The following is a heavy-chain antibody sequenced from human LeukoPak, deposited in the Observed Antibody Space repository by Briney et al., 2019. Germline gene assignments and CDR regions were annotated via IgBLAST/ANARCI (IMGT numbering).Heavy chain of an antibody. CDR1: GYTFTGYY. J-gene: IGHJ2*01. D-gene: IGHD3-22*01. CDR3: ARATYYYDSSGYSKDWYFDL. CDR2: INPNSGGT. V-gene: IGHV1-2*06. Sequence: ASVKVSCKASGYTFTGYYMRWVRQAPGQGLEWMGRINPNSGGTNYAQKFQGRVTMTRDTSISTAYMELSRLRSDDTAVYYCARATYYYDSSGYSKDWYFDLWGRGTLVTVSS.